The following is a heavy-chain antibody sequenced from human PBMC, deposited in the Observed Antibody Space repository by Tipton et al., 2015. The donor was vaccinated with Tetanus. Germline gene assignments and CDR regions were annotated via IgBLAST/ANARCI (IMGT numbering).Heavy chain of an antibody. CDR2: IYESGDT. V-gene: IGHV4-39*01. D-gene: IGHD3-3*01. CDR3: ARHQSGYFTPFDY. J-gene: IGHJ4*02. CDR1: GGSIRGGTFY. Sequence: LRLSCTVSGGSIRGGTFYWGWIRQPPGKGLEWIGSIYESGDTYFIPSLKSRVTISVDTSKNQFSLNLNSMAAADTGVYYCARHQSGYFTPFDYWGQGNLVTVSS.